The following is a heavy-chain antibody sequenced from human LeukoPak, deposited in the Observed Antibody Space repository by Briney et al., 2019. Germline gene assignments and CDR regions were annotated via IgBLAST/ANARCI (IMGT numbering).Heavy chain of an antibody. CDR1: GGTFSSYA. Sequence: GASVKVSCKASGGTFSSYAISWVRQAPGQGLEWMGGIIPIFGTANYAQKFQGRVTITADESTSTAYMELSSQRSEDTAVYYRARGEMNYNWNFRNDYWGQGTLVTVSS. D-gene: IGHD1-7*01. CDR2: IIPIFGTA. J-gene: IGHJ4*02. CDR3: ARGEMNYNWNFRNDY. V-gene: IGHV1-69*01.